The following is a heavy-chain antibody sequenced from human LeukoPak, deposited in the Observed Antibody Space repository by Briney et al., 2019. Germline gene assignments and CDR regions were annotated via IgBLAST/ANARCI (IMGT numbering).Heavy chain of an antibody. D-gene: IGHD4-17*01. V-gene: IGHV4-4*07. CDR1: GGSISNYY. Sequence: SETLSPTCTVSGGSISNYYWSWIRQPAGKGLEWIGRINTSGNTNYNPSLKSRVTMSVDTTKTQVSLKLSSVTAADTAVYYCAREKDYGDSRGLDPWGQGTLVTVSS. CDR3: AREKDYGDSRGLDP. J-gene: IGHJ5*02. CDR2: INTSGNT.